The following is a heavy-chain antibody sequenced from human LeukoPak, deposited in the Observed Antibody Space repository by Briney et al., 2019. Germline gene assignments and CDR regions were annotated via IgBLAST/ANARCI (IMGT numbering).Heavy chain of an antibody. D-gene: IGHD1-26*01. CDR3: ARSRGNSGSYPLDY. Sequence: QAGGSLRLSCEASEFTFGSYSMNWVRQAPGKGLEWVSYISSSSSTIYYAESVKGRFTISRDNAKNSLYLQMNSLRVEDTAVYYCARSRGNSGSYPLDYWGQGTLVTVSS. CDR1: EFTFGSYS. J-gene: IGHJ4*02. CDR2: ISSSSSTI. V-gene: IGHV3-48*01.